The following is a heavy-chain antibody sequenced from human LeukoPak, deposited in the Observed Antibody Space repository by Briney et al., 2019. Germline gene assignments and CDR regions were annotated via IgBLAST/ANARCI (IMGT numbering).Heavy chain of an antibody. D-gene: IGHD5-24*01. CDR1: GYTFTGYY. CDR3: ARMEQRWLQLAYFDY. J-gene: IGHJ4*02. V-gene: IGHV1-2*02. Sequence: ASVKVSCKASGYTFTGYYMHWVRQAPGQGLEWMGWINPNSGGTNYAQKFQGRVTMTRDTSISTAYMELSRLRSDDTAVYYCARMEQRWLQLAYFDYWGQGTLVTVSS. CDR2: INPNSGGT.